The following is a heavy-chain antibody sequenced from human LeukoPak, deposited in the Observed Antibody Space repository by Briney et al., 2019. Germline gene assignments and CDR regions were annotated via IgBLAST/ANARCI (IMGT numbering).Heavy chain of an antibody. CDR3: ASWSAAAGYDAFDI. D-gene: IGHD6-13*01. CDR2: IKQDGSEK. V-gene: IGHV3-7*01. J-gene: IGHJ3*02. Sequence: PGGSLRLSCAASGFTFSSYWMSWVRQAPGKGLEWVANIKQDGSEKYYVDSVKGRFTISRDNAKNSLYLQMNSLRAEDTAVYYCASWSAAAGYDAFDIWGQGTMVTVSS. CDR1: GFTFSSYW.